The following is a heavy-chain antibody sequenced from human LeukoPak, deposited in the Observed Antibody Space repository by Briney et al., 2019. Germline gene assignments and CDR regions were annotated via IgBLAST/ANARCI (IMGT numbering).Heavy chain of an antibody. V-gene: IGHV4-59*01. D-gene: IGHD6-19*01. Sequence: SETLSLTCTVSGGSISSYYWSWIRQPPGKGLEWIGYIYYSGSTNYNPSLKSRVTISVDTSKNQFSLKLSSVTAADTAVYYCARESWYSSGWYNWFAPWGQGTLVTVSS. CDR2: IYYSGST. CDR1: GGSISSYY. J-gene: IGHJ5*02. CDR3: ARESWYSSGWYNWFAP.